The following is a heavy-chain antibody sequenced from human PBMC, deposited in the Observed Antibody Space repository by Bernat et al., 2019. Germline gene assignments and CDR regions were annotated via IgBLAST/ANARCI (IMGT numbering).Heavy chain of an antibody. CDR1: GFTFSDNG. CDR3: AREHIVGSTRGFDY. V-gene: IGHV3-33*01. J-gene: IGHJ4*02. CDR2: IWHDGSNE. Sequence: QVQLVESGGGVVQPGRSLRLSCAASGFTFSDNGMHWVRQAPGKGLEWVAVIWHDGSNENYAESVKGRFTISRDNCESTLYLQMNSLRAEDSALYYCAREHIVGSTRGFDYWGQGTLVTVSS. D-gene: IGHD1-26*01.